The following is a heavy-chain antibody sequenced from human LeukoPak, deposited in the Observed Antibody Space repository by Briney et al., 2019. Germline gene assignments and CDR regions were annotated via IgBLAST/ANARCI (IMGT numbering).Heavy chain of an antibody. CDR2: IIPTLEVA. V-gene: IGHV1-69*04. CDR1: GGTFSSYA. J-gene: IGHJ4*02. D-gene: IGHD3-22*01. CDR3: ARDSPSGYYDSSGYYWGS. Sequence: ASVKVSCKASGGTFSSYAITWVRQAPGLGLEWMGRIIPTLEVANYAQKFQGRVTITADKSTSTAYMELSSLRPEDTAVYYCARDSPSGYYDSSGYYWGSWGQGTLVTVSS.